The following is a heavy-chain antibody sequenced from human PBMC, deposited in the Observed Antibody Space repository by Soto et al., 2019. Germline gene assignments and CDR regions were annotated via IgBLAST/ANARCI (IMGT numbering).Heavy chain of an antibody. D-gene: IGHD3-10*01. CDR1: GFTFSDYA. CDR3: AMGIHYYGSGSDLGFLRKPGFDY. Sequence: GGSLRLSCAASGFTFSDYAMHWVRQAPGKGLEWVAVISYDGSNKYYADSVKGRFTISRGNSKNTLYLQMNSLRAEDTAVYYCAMGIHYYGSGSDLGFLRKPGFDYWGQGTLVTVSS. V-gene: IGHV3-30*03. J-gene: IGHJ4*02. CDR2: ISYDGSNK.